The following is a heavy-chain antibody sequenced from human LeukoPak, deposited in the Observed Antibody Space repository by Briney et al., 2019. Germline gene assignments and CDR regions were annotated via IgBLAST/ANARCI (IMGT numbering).Heavy chain of an antibody. CDR1: GGSISSSSYY. D-gene: IGHD3-9*01. CDR3: ARDLLGVPAGYSYSYYYGMDV. J-gene: IGHJ6*02. CDR2: SYYSGST. Sequence: KPSETLSLTCTVSGGSISSSSYYWGWIRQPPGKGLEWIGSSYYSGSTYYNPSLKSRVTISVDTSKNQFSLKLSSATAADTAVYYCARDLLGVPAGYSYSYYYGMDVWGQGTTVTVSS. V-gene: IGHV4-39*07.